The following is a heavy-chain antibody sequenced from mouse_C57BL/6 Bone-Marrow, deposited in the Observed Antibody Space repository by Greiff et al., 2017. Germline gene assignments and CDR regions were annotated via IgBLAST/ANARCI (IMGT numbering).Heavy chain of an antibody. CDR2: IYPGSGST. Sequence: VQGVESGAELVKPGASVKMSCKASGYTFTSYWLTWVKQRPGQGLEWIGDIYPGSGSTNYNEKFKSKATLTVDTSSRTAYMQLSSLTSEDSAVYYCARPYYSNYWYFDVWGTGTTVTVSS. CDR3: ARPYYSNYWYFDV. CDR1: GYTFTSYW. D-gene: IGHD2-5*01. V-gene: IGHV1-55*01. J-gene: IGHJ1*03.